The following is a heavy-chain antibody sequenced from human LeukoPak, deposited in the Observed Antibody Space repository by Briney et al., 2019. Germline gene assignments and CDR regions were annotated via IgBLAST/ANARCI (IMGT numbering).Heavy chain of an antibody. CDR2: ISGSGGST. Sequence: GGSLRLSCAASGFTFSSYAMSWVRQAPGKGLDWVSAISGSGGSTYYADSVKGRFTISRDNSKNTLYLQMNSLRAEDTAVYYCAKDLLRGIAARRLGYWGQGTLVTVSS. D-gene: IGHD6-6*01. J-gene: IGHJ4*02. V-gene: IGHV3-23*01. CDR1: GFTFSSYA. CDR3: AKDLLRGIAARRLGY.